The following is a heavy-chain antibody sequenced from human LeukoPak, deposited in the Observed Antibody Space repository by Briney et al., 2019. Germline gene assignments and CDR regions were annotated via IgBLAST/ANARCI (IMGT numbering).Heavy chain of an antibody. Sequence: PGGSLRLSCAASGFTFSSYAMSWVRQAPGKGPEWGSAISGSSGSTYYADSVKGRFTISRDNSKNTLYLQMNSLRAEDTAVYYCALGLRFLEWLFDYWGQGTLVTVSS. CDR2: ISGSSGST. D-gene: IGHD3-3*01. V-gene: IGHV3-23*01. CDR3: ALGLRFLEWLFDY. J-gene: IGHJ4*02. CDR1: GFTFSSYA.